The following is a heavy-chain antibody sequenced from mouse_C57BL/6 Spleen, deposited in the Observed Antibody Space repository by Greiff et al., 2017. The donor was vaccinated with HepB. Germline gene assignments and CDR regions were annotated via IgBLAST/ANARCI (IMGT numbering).Heavy chain of an antibody. CDR1: GFTFTDYY. CDR3: ARYNWDGGAMDY. CDR2: IRNKANGYTT. Sequence: EVKLVESGGGLVQPGGSLSLSCAASGFTFTDYYMSWVRQPPGKALEWLGFIRNKANGYTTEYSASVKGRFTISRDNSQSILYLQMNALRAEDSATYYCARYNWDGGAMDYWGQGTSVTVSS. V-gene: IGHV7-3*01. J-gene: IGHJ4*01. D-gene: IGHD4-1*01.